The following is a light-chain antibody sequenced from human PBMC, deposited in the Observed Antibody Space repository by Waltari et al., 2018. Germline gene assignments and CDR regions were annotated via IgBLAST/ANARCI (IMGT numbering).Light chain of an antibody. J-gene: IGKJ1*01. CDR1: QSVGSN. CDR2: AAS. Sequence: DIVMTQSPATLSVSPGERATLSCRASQSVGSNLAWYQQKPGQALRLLIFAASRRATGIPARFSGSGSGTEFTLTISSLQSEDFATYYCQQYNNWPGTFGQGTKVEIK. V-gene: IGKV3-15*01. CDR3: QQYNNWPGT.